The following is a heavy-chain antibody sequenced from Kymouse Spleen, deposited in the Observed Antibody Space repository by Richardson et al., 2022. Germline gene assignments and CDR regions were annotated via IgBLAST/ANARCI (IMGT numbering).Heavy chain of an antibody. CDR2: INHSGST. Sequence: QVQLQQWGAGLLKPSETLSLTCAVYGGSFSGYYWSWIRQPPGKGLEWIGEINHSGSTNYNPSLKSRVTISVDTSKNQFSLKLSSVTAADTAVYYCASIVGATDYYYYYGMDVWGQGTTVTVSS. V-gene: IGHV4-34*01. J-gene: IGHJ6*02. CDR3: ASIVGATDYYYYYGMDV. CDR1: GGSFSGYY. D-gene: IGHD1-26*01.